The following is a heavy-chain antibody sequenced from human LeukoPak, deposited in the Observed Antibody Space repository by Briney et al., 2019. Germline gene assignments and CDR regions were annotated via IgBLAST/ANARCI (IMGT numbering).Heavy chain of an antibody. CDR2: ISSSGSTK. D-gene: IGHD3-10*01. CDR1: GFTFSDYY. CDR3: ARDGHAYGRGSPHC. Sequence: GGSLRLSCAASGFTFSDYYMSWIRQAPGKGLEWVSYISSSGSTKYYADSVKGRFTISGDNAKNSYLQMNSLRAEDTAVYYCARDGHAYGRGSPHCWGQGTLVTVSS. J-gene: IGHJ4*02. V-gene: IGHV3-11*01.